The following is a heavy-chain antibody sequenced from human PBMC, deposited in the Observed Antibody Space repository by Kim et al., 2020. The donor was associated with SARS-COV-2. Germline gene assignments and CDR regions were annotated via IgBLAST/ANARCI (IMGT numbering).Heavy chain of an antibody. CDR1: GGTFSSYA. D-gene: IGHD3-3*01. CDR2: IIPIFGTA. V-gene: IGHV1-69*13. J-gene: IGHJ6*02. Sequence: SVKVSCKASGGTFSSYAISWVRQAPGQGLEWMGGIIPIFGTANYAQKFQGRVTITADESTSTAYMELSSLRSEDTAVYYCASPLGDRTYYDFWSGYPYYYYYGMDVWGQGTTVTVSS. CDR3: ASPLGDRTYYDFWSGYPYYYYYGMDV.